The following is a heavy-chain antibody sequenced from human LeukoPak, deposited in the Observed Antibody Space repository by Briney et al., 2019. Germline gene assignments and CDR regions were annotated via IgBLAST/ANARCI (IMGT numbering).Heavy chain of an antibody. V-gene: IGHV3-9*01. Sequence: GGSLRLSCAASGFTFDDYAMHWVRQAPGKGLEWVSGISWNSGSIGYADSVKGRFTISRDNAKNSLYLQMNSLRAEDTALYYCAKDSGSYYGYFDHWGQGTLVTVSS. CDR3: AKDSGSYYGYFDH. D-gene: IGHD1-26*01. CDR1: GFTFDDYA. CDR2: ISWNSGSI. J-gene: IGHJ4*02.